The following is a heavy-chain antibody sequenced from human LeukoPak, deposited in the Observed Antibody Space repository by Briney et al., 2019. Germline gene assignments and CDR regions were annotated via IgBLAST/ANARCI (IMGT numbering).Heavy chain of an antibody. V-gene: IGHV4-34*01. CDR2: INHSRST. D-gene: IGHD3-10*01. J-gene: IGHJ4*02. CDR1: GVSFSDYY. Sequence: PSETLSLTCGVYGVSFSDYYWSWIRQPPGKGPEWIGEINHSRSTNYNPSLKSRVTISVDTSKNQFSLKLSPVTAADTAVYYCARGRGNFDYWGQGTLVTVSS. CDR3: ARGRGNFDY.